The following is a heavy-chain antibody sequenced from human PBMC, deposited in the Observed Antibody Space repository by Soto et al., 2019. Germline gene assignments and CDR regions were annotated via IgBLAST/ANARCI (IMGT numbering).Heavy chain of an antibody. CDR2: ISAYNGNT. CDR1: GYTFTSYG. J-gene: IGHJ5*02. Sequence: ASVKVSCKASGYTFTSYGISWARQAPGQGLEWMGWISAYNGNTNYAQKLQGRVTMTTDTSTSTAYMELRSLRSDDTAVYYCARDPLSFWSGYYTIGNWFDPWGQGTLVTVSS. CDR3: ARDPLSFWSGYYTIGNWFDP. D-gene: IGHD3-3*01. V-gene: IGHV1-18*01.